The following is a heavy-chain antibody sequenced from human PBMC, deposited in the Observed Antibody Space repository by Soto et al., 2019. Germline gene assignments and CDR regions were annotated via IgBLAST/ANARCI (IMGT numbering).Heavy chain of an antibody. J-gene: IGHJ4*02. CDR1: GYTFTSYP. V-gene: IGHV1-3*01. CDR3: ARDCYYGSGSYNYFDY. D-gene: IGHD3-10*01. CDR2: INAGNGNT. Sequence: GASVKVSCKASGYTFTSYPMHWVRQAPGQRLEWMGWINAGNGNTKYSQKFQGRVTITRDTSASTAYMKLSSLRSEDTALYYCARDCYYGSGSYNYFDYWGLGTLVTVSS.